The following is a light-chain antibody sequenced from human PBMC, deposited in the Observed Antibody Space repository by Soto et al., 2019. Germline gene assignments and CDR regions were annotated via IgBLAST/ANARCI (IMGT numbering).Light chain of an antibody. CDR3: SSYTSSSTLE. J-gene: IGLJ3*02. Sequence: QSALTQPASVSGSPGQSITISCTGASSDIGGYNYVSWYQQHPGKAPKLMIYDVSNRPSGVSSRFSDSKSGNTASLTISGLQAEDEADYYCSSYTSSSTLEFGGGTKLTVL. CDR2: DVS. CDR1: SSDIGGYNY. V-gene: IGLV2-14*01.